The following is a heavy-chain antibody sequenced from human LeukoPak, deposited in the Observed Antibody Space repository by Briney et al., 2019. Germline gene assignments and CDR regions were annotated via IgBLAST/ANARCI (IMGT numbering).Heavy chain of an antibody. CDR3: VYYDFWSGAQIGDY. D-gene: IGHD3-3*01. CDR2: IYYSGST. V-gene: IGHV4-31*03. J-gene: IGHJ4*02. CDR1: GGSTSSGGYY. Sequence: SETLSLTCTVSGGSTSSGGYYWSWIRQHPGKGLEWIGYIYYSGSTYYNPSLKSRVTISVDTSKNQFSLKLSSVTAADTAVYYCVYYDFWSGAQIGDYWGQGTLVTVSS.